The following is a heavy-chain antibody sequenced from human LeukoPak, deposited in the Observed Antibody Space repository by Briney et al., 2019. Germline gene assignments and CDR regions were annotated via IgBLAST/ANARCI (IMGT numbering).Heavy chain of an antibody. CDR2: IIPILGIA. CDR1: GGTFSSYA. CDR3: ARFGERPYYYDSSGYHDSNY. D-gene: IGHD3-22*01. V-gene: IGHV1-69*04. J-gene: IGHJ4*02. Sequence: ASVKVSCKASGGTFSSYAISWVRQAPGQGLEWMGRIIPILGIANYAQKFQGRVTITADKSTSTAYMELSSLRSEDTAVYYCARFGERPYYYDSSGYHDSNYWGQGTLVTVSS.